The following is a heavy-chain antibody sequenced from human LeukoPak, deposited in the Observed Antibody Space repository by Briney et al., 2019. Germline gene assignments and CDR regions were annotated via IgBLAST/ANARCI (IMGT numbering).Heavy chain of an antibody. D-gene: IGHD2-2*01. J-gene: IGHJ6*02. CDR1: GGSISSGGSY. Sequence: SETLSLTCTVSGGSISSGGSYWSWIRQHPGKDLEWIGYIYYSGSTYYTPSLKSRITISLDKSKNQFSLRLSSVTAADTAVYYCAGHRAPAGRTYYFYYGMDVWGQGTTVTVSS. CDR3: AGHRAPAGRTYYFYYGMDV. CDR2: IYYSGST. V-gene: IGHV4-31*03.